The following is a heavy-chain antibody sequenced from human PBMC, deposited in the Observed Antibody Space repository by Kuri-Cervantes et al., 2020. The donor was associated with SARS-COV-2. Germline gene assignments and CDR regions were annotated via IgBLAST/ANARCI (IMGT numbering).Heavy chain of an antibody. D-gene: IGHD3-3*01. J-gene: IGHJ6*03. Sequence: GSLRLSCAVYGGSFSGHYWSWIRQPPGKGLEWIGEINHSGSTHYNPPLKSRVTIFVDTSNNHFSLRLNSVSAADTAVYYCARHRKIYDYWNGKGYFYYYMDVWGKGTTVTVSS. CDR3: ARHRKIYDYWNGKGYFYYYMDV. V-gene: IGHV4-34*01. CDR1: GGSFSGHY. CDR2: INHSGST.